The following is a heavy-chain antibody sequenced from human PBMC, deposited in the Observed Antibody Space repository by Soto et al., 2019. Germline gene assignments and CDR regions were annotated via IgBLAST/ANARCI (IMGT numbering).Heavy chain of an antibody. Sequence: VGSLRLSCAASGFTFSSYGMHWVRQAPGKGLEWVAVISYDGSNKYYADSVKGRITISRDNARTTLHLQMNSLTVEDTAVYYCVRGKVAAGFDYWGQGTVVTVSS. CDR3: VRGKVAAGFDY. CDR1: GFTFSSYG. J-gene: IGHJ4*02. CDR2: ISYDGSNK. V-gene: IGHV3-30*03. D-gene: IGHD6-13*01.